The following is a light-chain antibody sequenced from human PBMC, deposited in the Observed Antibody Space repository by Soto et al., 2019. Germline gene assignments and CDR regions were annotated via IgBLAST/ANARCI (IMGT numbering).Light chain of an antibody. CDR1: QSVASY. V-gene: IGKV3-11*01. CDR3: QQRSNYYT. J-gene: IGKJ2*01. CDR2: DAS. Sequence: EIVLTQSPATLSLSPGDRATLSCRASQSVASYLAWYQQKPGQAPRLLIYDASNRATGIPARFSGSGSGTDFTLTISSLAPEDFAVYYCQQRSNYYTFGQGTKLEIK.